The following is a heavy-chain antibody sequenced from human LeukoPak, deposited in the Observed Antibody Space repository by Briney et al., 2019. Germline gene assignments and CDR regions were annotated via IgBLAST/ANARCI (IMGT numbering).Heavy chain of an antibody. J-gene: IGHJ6*03. CDR1: GFTFSRYS. CDR2: IKQDGSEK. CDR3: ARDRGAAYSYMDV. Sequence: GGSLRLSCAASGFTFSRYSMNWVRQAPGKGLEWVANIKQDGSEKYYVDSVKGRFTISRDNAKNSLYLQMNSLRAEDTAVYYCARDRGAAYSYMDVWGKGTTVTVSS. V-gene: IGHV3-7*01. D-gene: IGHD3-10*01.